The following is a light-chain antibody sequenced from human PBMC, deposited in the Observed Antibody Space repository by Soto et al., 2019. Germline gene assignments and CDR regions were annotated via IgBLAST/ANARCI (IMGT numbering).Light chain of an antibody. Sequence: QSVLTQPPSVSGAPGQRVTISCTGSSYNIGAGHVVHWYQQFPGRAPNLLIYGSTNRPSGVPDRFSGSKSGTSASLAITGLQAEDEADYYCQSYDNGLSASVFGGGTKLTVL. CDR3: QSYDNGLSASV. V-gene: IGLV1-40*01. CDR2: GST. J-gene: IGLJ2*01. CDR1: SYNIGAGHV.